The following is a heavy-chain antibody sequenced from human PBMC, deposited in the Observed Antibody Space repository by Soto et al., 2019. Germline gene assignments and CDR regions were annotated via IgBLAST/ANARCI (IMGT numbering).Heavy chain of an antibody. J-gene: IGHJ3*02. CDR1: GYSFTIYW. CDR2: IYPGDSDT. D-gene: IGHD3-22*01. V-gene: IGHV5-51*01. Sequence: GESLKISCNGSGYSFTIYWSGWVRQMPGKGLEWMGIIYPGDSDTRYSPSFQGQVTISADKSISTAYLQWSSLKASDTAMYYCARAYYDSSGYLGNGAFDIWGQGTMVTVSS. CDR3: ARAYYDSSGYLGNGAFDI.